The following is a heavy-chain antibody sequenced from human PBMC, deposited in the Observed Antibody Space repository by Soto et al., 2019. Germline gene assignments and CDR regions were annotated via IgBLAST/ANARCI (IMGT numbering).Heavy chain of an antibody. CDR3: AVIKDCSRIDCFLASFDP. Sequence: QVTLKESGPVVVKPTETLTLTCTVSGLSLNKPGLGVSWIRRPPGKALEWLAHIFSNDDKSYTTSLKNRLTISKDTSNSQVVLTMTSMDPLDSATYFSAVIKDCSRIDCFLASFDPWGQGTQVTVSS. CDR1: GLSLNKPGLG. D-gene: IGHD2-21*02. V-gene: IGHV2-26*01. J-gene: IGHJ5*02. CDR2: IFSNDDK.